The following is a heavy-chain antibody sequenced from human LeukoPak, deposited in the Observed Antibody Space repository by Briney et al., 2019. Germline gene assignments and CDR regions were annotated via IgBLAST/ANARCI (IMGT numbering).Heavy chain of an antibody. CDR1: GDSISSGGYS. CDR3: ARDPSWYNSWYFDL. J-gene: IGHJ2*01. D-gene: IGHD1-1*01. Sequence: SSETLSLTCAVSGDSISSGGYSWSWIRQPPGKGLEWIGYIYHSGSTYYNPSLKSRVTISVDRSKNQFSLKLSSVTAADTAVYYCARDPSWYNSWYFDLWGRGALVTVSS. V-gene: IGHV4-30-2*01. CDR2: IYHSGST.